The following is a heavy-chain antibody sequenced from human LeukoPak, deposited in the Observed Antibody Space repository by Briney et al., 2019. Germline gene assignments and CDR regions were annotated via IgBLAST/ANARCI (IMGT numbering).Heavy chain of an antibody. CDR3: ATLAVVAT. Sequence: GRSLRLSCEASGFTFSTYHMHWVRQAPGKGLEWVAFIHNDGTNKYYVDSVRGRFTISRDNSKNTLFLQMNSLRTEDTAVYYCATLAVVATWGQGILVTVSS. CDR1: GFTFSTYH. CDR2: IHNDGTNK. J-gene: IGHJ4*02. V-gene: IGHV3-30*02. D-gene: IGHD6-19*01.